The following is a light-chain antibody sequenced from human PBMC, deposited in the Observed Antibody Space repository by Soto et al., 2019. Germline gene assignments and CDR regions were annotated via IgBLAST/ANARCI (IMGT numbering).Light chain of an antibody. J-gene: IGLJ2*01. CDR2: DVS. CDR3: CSYADIYNVV. Sequence: QSALTQPRSVSGSPGQSVTISCTGTSSDVGGYNYVSWYQQHPGKAPKLMIHDVSKRPSGVPDRFSGSKSGNTASLTISGLQAEDEADYYCCSYADIYNVVFGGGTKLTVL. CDR1: SSDVGGYNY. V-gene: IGLV2-11*01.